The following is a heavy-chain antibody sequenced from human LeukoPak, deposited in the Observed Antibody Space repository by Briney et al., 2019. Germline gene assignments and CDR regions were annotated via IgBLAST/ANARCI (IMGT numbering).Heavy chain of an antibody. CDR3: AKDVTYYDFWSGAGDV. D-gene: IGHD3-3*01. V-gene: IGHV3-23*01. CDR2: ISGSGGST. CDR1: GFTFSSYA. J-gene: IGHJ6*04. Sequence: PGGSLRLSCVASGFTFSSYAMSWVRQAPGKGLEWVSSISGSGGSTFYADSVKGRFTISRDNSKNTLYLQMNSLRAEDTAVYYRAKDVTYYDFWSGAGDVWGKGTTVTVSS.